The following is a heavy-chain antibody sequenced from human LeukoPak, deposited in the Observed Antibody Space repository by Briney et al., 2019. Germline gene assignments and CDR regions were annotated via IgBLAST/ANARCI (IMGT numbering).Heavy chain of an antibody. D-gene: IGHD5-12*01. V-gene: IGHV4-59*02. CDR3: ARGDDYKSTLFDY. Sequence: PSETLSLTCTVSGGSVSSYYWNWSRQPPGKGLEWIGYIYYRGSTNYNPSLKSRVTISVDTSKNQFSLKLSSATATDTAMYYCARGDDYKSTLFDYWGQGTLVTVSS. J-gene: IGHJ4*02. CDR1: GGSVSSYY. CDR2: IYYRGST.